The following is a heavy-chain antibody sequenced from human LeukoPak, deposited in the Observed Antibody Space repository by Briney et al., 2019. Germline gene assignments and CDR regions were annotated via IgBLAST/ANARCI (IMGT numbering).Heavy chain of an antibody. J-gene: IGHJ4*02. CDR1: RFTFSSYT. CDR3: AEDGIRYSDY. D-gene: IGHD3-9*01. V-gene: IGHV3-48*02. CDR2: ISSSSSAI. Sequence: PGLSPRLSCAASRFTFSSYTMNWILQAPGKGLEWVSSISSSSSAIYYAASVKGRFTISRDNAKNSLYLQMNSLRDEDTAVFFRAEDGIRYSDYWGQGTLVTVSS.